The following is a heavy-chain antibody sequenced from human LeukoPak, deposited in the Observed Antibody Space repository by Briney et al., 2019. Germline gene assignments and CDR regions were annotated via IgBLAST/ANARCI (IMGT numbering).Heavy chain of an antibody. Sequence: VASVKVSCKASGGTFSSYAISWVRQATGQGLEWMGWMNPNSGNTGYAQKFQGRVTMTRNTSISTAYMELSSLRSEDTAVYYCATGAPYYYDSSGYWNWGQGTLVTVSS. V-gene: IGHV1-8*02. CDR2: MNPNSGNT. J-gene: IGHJ4*02. CDR3: ATGAPYYYDSSGYWN. CDR1: GGTFSSYA. D-gene: IGHD3-22*01.